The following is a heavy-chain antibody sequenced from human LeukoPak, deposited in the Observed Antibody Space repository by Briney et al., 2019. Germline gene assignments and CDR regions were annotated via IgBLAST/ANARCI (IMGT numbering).Heavy chain of an antibody. Sequence: SVTLSLTCAVSGGSISSSNWWSWVRQPPGKGLEWIGEIYHSGSTNYNPSLKSRVTISVDKSKNQFSLKLSSVTAADTAVYYCARRATGSSWYGLDYWGQGTLVTVSS. CDR1: GGSISSSNW. D-gene: IGHD6-13*01. V-gene: IGHV4-4*02. CDR2: IYHSGST. J-gene: IGHJ4*02. CDR3: ARRATGSSWYGLDY.